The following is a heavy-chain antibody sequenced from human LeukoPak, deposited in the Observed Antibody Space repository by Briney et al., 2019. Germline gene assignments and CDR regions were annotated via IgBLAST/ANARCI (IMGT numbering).Heavy chain of an antibody. CDR1: VYTFIYYY. CDR3: ARIRYYYGSGSYSLGY. Sequence: SSVTVSFKSSVYTFIYYYIHWVRQAPAQGLEWMGWINPNSGGTNYGQKFQGRVTMTRDTSISKAYMELSRLISDETAVYYCARIRYYYGSGSYSLGYWGQGTLVTVSS. D-gene: IGHD3-10*01. CDR2: INPNSGGT. J-gene: IGHJ4*02. V-gene: IGHV1-2*02.